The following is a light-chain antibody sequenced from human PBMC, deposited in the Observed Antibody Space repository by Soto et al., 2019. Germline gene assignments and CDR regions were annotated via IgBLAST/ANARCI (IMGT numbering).Light chain of an antibody. CDR2: GAS. J-gene: IGKJ5*01. V-gene: IGKV1D-12*01. CDR1: QDIAGY. CDR3: QQAYSFPIT. Sequence: DIQVTQSPSSLSASVGDRVTITCRASQDIAGYLAWYQNKPGRNPELLIHGASRLQSGVPARFSGSGSGTDFNLSINRLQTEDFATYDCQQAYSFPITFGQGTRLEIK.